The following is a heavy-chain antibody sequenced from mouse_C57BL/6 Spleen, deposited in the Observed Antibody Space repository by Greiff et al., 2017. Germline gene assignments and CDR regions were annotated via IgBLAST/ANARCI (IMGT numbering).Heavy chain of an antibody. Sequence: QVQLQQSGAELVKPGASVKISCKASGYAFSSYWMNWVKQRPGKGLEWIGQIYPGDGDTNYNGKFKGKATLTADKSSSTAYMQLSSLTSEDSAVYFCARRLYSNYEFAYWGQGTLVTVSA. CDR3: ARRLYSNYEFAY. D-gene: IGHD2-5*01. J-gene: IGHJ3*01. V-gene: IGHV1-80*01. CDR1: GYAFSSYW. CDR2: IYPGDGDT.